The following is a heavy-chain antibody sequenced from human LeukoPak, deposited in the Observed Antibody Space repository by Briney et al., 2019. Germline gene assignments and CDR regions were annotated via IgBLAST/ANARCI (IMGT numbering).Heavy chain of an antibody. D-gene: IGHD3-22*01. V-gene: IGHV3-23*01. J-gene: IGHJ4*02. Sequence: PGGSLRLSCAASGFTFIRFAMGWVRQVTGGGVEWVSVMSGGGGMTNTADSVKGRFTISRDNSKDTLYLQMNSLRVEDTAIYYCAKGPFFYYDASGYNYFDSWGQGTLVTVSS. CDR3: AKGPFFYYDASGYNYFDS. CDR2: MSGGGGMT. CDR1: GFTFIRFA.